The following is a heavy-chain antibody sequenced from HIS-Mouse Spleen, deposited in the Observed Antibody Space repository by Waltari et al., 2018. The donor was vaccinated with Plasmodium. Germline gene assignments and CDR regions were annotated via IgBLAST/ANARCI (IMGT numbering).Heavy chain of an antibody. J-gene: IGHJ2*01. CDR2: IKQDGSEK. V-gene: IGHV3-7*01. Sequence: EVQLVESGGGLVQPGGSLRLYCAASGFTLSSYWMSWVSEAPGKGLEWVANIKQDGSEKYYVDSVKGRFTISRDNAKNSLYLQMNSLRAEDTAVYYCASSWYWYFDLWGRGTLVTVSS. D-gene: IGHD6-13*01. CDR1: GFTLSSYW. CDR3: ASSWYWYFDL.